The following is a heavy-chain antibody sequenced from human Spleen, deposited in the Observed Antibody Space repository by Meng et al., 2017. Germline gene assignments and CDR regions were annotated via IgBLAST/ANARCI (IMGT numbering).Heavy chain of an antibody. CDR3: ARGPTTVAHDFDY. Sequence: QWRLQRGGAGRLKPSETLSLTCVVSGGSFSDYYWSWIRQPPGKGLEWIGEINHSGSTNYNPSLESRATISVDTSQNNLSLKLSSVTAADSAVYYCARGPTTVAHDFDYWGQGTLVTVSS. V-gene: IGHV4-34*01. CDR1: GGSFSDYY. J-gene: IGHJ4*02. CDR2: INHSGST. D-gene: IGHD4-11*01.